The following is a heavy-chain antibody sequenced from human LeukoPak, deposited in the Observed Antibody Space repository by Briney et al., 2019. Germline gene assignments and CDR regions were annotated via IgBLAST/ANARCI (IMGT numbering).Heavy chain of an antibody. CDR2: ISSSSSTI. V-gene: IGHV3-48*04. Sequence: GGSLRLSCAASGFTFSSYSMNWVCQAPGKGLEWVSYISSSSSTIYYADSVKGRFTISRDNAKNSLYLQMNSLRAEDTAVYYCAREGTMVRGVITDEGYWGQGTLVTVSS. D-gene: IGHD3-10*01. CDR3: AREGTMVRGVITDEGY. CDR1: GFTFSSYS. J-gene: IGHJ4*02.